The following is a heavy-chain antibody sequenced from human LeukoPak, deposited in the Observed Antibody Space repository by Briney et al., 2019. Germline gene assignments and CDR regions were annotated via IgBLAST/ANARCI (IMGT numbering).Heavy chain of an antibody. J-gene: IGHJ6*02. V-gene: IGHV1-8*01. CDR1: GYTLTSYD. D-gene: IGHD1-14*01. Sequence: GESLKISCKASGYTLTSYDINWVRQATGQGLEWMGWMNPNNGNTGYAQKFQGRVTMTRDTSISTAYMELSSLRSEDTAVYYCARNLIRNYYYGMDVWGPGTTVTVSS. CDR2: MNPNNGNT. CDR3: ARNLIRNYYYGMDV.